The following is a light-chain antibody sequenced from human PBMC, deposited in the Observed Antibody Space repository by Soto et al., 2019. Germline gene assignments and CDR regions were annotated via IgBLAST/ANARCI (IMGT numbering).Light chain of an antibody. CDR3: HQRSTWPFT. J-gene: IGKJ3*01. CDR2: DAS. CDR1: QSISSY. Sequence: EIVLTQSPATLSLSPGERATLSCRASQSISSYLAWYQQKPDQAPRLLIYDASNRATGIPARFSGSGSGTDFNLTISSLEPEDLAVYYCHQRSTWPFTFGPGTKVDIK. V-gene: IGKV3-11*01.